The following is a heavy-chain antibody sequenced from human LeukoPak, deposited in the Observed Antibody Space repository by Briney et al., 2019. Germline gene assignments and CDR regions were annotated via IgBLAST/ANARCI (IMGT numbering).Heavy chain of an antibody. CDR3: ASSPKYYYDSSGYGAGYYYYYMDV. J-gene: IGHJ6*03. Sequence: SETLSLTCTVSGGSISSSSYYWGWIRQPPGKGLEWIGSIYYSGSTYYNPSLKSRVTISVDTSKNQFSLKLSSVTAADTAVYYCASSPKYYYDSSGYGAGYYYYYMDVWGKGTTVTVSS. D-gene: IGHD3-22*01. CDR1: GGSISSSSYY. CDR2: IYYSGST. V-gene: IGHV4-39*07.